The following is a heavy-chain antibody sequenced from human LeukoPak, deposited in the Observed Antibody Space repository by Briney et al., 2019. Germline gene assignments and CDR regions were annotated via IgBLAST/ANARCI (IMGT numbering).Heavy chain of an antibody. CDR2: IKQDGSEK. CDR1: GFTFSSYW. J-gene: IGHJ4*02. D-gene: IGHD1-7*01. Sequence: GGSLRLSCAASGFTFSSYWMSWVRQAPGKGLEWVANIKQDGSEKYYVDSVKGRFTISRDNAKNSLYLQMNSLRAEDTAVYYCARDRELGKKKYYFDYWGQGTLVTVSS. V-gene: IGHV3-7*01. CDR3: ARDRELGKKKYYFDY.